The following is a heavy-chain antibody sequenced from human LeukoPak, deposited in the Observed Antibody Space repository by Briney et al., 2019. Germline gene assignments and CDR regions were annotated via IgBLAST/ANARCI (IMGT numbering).Heavy chain of an antibody. CDR1: GFTFSSYA. V-gene: IGHV3-64*01. CDR2: ISSNGGST. CDR3: ARLSPLEGEKRGYFDY. D-gene: IGHD1-1*01. J-gene: IGHJ4*02. Sequence: GGSLRLSCAASGFTFSSYAMHWVRQAPGKGLEYVSAISSNGGSTYYANSVKGRFTISRNNSKNTLYLQMGSLRAEDMAVYYCARLSPLEGEKRGYFDYWGQGTLVTVSS.